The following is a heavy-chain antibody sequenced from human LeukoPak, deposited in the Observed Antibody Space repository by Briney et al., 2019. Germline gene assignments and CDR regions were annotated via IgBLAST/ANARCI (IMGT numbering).Heavy chain of an antibody. J-gene: IGHJ4*02. CDR2: INEDATTI. CDR3: VRDLILVWTPGDDFDF. V-gene: IGHV3-74*01. D-gene: IGHD3-16*01. Sequence: GGSLRLSCAASGFAFSAYWMHWVRQAPGKGLEWVSRINEDATTIAYADSVKGRFIISRDNSKKSLYLQMNNLRAEDTAVYYCVRDLILVWTPGDDFDFWGQGTLVIVSS. CDR1: GFAFSAYW.